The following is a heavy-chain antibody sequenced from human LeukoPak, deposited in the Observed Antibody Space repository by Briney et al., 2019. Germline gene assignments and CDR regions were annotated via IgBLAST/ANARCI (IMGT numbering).Heavy chain of an antibody. Sequence: GGSLRLSCTTSKFNFNSYGMTWVRQAPGRGLEWVSSVSGSGGSTQYAASVQGRFTISRDNSKNTLYLQMNSLRAEDTAVYYCAKDLHIVVVPAATPGAFDIWGQGTMVTVSS. CDR2: VSGSGGST. J-gene: IGHJ3*02. CDR1: KFNFNSYG. D-gene: IGHD2-2*01. V-gene: IGHV3-23*01. CDR3: AKDLHIVVVPAATPGAFDI.